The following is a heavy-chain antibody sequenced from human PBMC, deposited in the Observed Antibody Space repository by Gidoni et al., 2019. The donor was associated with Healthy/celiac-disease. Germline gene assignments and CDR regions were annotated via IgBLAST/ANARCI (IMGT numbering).Heavy chain of an antibody. D-gene: IGHD6-19*01. CDR3: AREIGIAVAGTDQFDY. V-gene: IGHV3-21*01. CDR2: ISSSSSYI. J-gene: IGHJ4*02. Sequence: EVQLVESGGGLVKPGGSLRLSCAASGFTFSSYSMNWLRQAPGKGLEWVSSISSSSSYIYYADSVKGRFTISRDNAKNSLYLQMNSLRAEDTAVYYCAREIGIAVAGTDQFDYWGQGTLVTVSS. CDR1: GFTFSSYS.